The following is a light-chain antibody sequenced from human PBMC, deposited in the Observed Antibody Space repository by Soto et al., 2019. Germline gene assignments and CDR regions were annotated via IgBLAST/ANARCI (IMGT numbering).Light chain of an antibody. CDR3: QQYNSYPWT. V-gene: IGKV1-5*03. CDR2: KAS. Sequence: DIQMTQSPSSVSASVGDRVTITCRASQSIITWLAWYQQKPGKAPKVLIYKASSLESGVPSRFSGSGSGTEFTLIIGSLQPDDFATYYCQQYNSYPWTFGQGTKVDIK. CDR1: QSIITW. J-gene: IGKJ1*01.